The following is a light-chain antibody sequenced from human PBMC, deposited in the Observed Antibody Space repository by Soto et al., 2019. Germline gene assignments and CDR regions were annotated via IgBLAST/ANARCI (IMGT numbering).Light chain of an antibody. V-gene: IGKV4-1*01. J-gene: IGKJ2*01. CDR3: QQYYSTPYT. Sequence: DIVMTQSPDSLAVSLGEMATINCKSSQSVLYSSSKRNYLAWFQQKPGQPPNLLIYWASTRESGVPDRFSGSGYGTDFTLTSSSLQSEDVAVYYCQQYYSTPYTFGQGTKLEIK. CDR2: WAS. CDR1: QSVLYSSSKRNY.